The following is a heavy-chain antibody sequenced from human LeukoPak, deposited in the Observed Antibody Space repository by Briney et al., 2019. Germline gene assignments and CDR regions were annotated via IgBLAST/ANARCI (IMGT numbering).Heavy chain of an antibody. CDR3: ATYRHVLLPFES. Sequence: PGGSLRLSCAASGFTFSTFAMIWVRQPPGKGLEWVSSIFPSGGEIHYADSVRGRFTISRDNSKSTLSLKMNSLRAEDTAIYYCATYRHVLLPFESWGQGTLVTVSS. V-gene: IGHV3-23*01. CDR1: GFTFSTFA. J-gene: IGHJ4*02. D-gene: IGHD2-8*02. CDR2: IFPSGGEI.